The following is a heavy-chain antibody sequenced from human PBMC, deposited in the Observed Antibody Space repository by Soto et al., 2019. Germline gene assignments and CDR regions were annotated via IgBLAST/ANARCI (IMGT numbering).Heavy chain of an antibody. CDR1: GFTFSNYN. CDR3: ARDPSGGGN. J-gene: IGHJ4*02. D-gene: IGHD3-10*01. V-gene: IGHV3-21*01. CDR2: ITASTLYT. Sequence: EVQLVESGGGLVKPGGSLRISCAASGFTFSNYNMNWVRQAPGKGLEWVSSITASTLYTYYADSVKGRFTISRDNAQNSLFLQLNSLRVEDTAVYYCARDPSGGGNWGQGTLVTVSS.